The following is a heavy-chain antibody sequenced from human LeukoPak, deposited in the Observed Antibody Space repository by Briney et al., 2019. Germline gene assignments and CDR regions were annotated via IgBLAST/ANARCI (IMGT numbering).Heavy chain of an antibody. J-gene: IGHJ3*01. D-gene: IGHD3/OR15-3a*01. Sequence: ASVKVSCKASGGTFISYAINWVRQAPGQGLEWMGGIIPIFGTANYAQKFQGRVTITADKSTSTAYMELSSLTSEDTAVYYCARRGLVAGIYDLVYGFDLWGQGTMVTVSS. CDR3: ARRGLVAGIYDLVYGFDL. V-gene: IGHV1-69*06. CDR2: IIPIFGTA. CDR1: GGTFISYA.